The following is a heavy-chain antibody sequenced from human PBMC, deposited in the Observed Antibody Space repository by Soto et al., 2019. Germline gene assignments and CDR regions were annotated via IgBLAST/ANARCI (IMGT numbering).Heavy chain of an antibody. CDR3: ARGCSGGSNCFYFDF. D-gene: IGHD7-27*01. CDR1: GFTFGNFG. J-gene: IGHJ4*02. Sequence: QVQLVESGGGVVQPGRSLRLSCAASGFTFGNFGIHWVRQAPGKGLEWVADISNDGTDQYYADSVKGRFTISRDNSKNTLYLQINSLRAEDTAVYYCARGCSGGSNCFYFDFWGQGILVTVSS. V-gene: IGHV3-30*03. CDR2: ISNDGTDQ.